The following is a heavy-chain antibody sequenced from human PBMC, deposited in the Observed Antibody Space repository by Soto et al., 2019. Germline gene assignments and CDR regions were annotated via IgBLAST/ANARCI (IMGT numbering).Heavy chain of an antibody. CDR3: ARGLVTRQYYNYYGMDV. D-gene: IGHD2-21*02. Sequence: EVQLVESGGGLIQPGGSLRLSCAASGFTFSTYNMQWVRQAPGKGPEWVAYISTASRTIYYADSVKGRFTISRDDAKSSLFLQMNFLRDEDTAVYYCARGLVTRQYYNYYGMDVWGQGTTVTVPS. CDR1: GFTFSTYN. V-gene: IGHV3-48*02. CDR2: ISTASRTI. J-gene: IGHJ6*02.